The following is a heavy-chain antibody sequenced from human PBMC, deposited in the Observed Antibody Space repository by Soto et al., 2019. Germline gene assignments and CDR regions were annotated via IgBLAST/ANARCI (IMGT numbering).Heavy chain of an antibody. J-gene: IGHJ4*02. Sequence: GGSLRLSCAASGFTFSSYGMHWVRQAPGKGLEWVAVISYDGSNKYYADSVKGRFTISRDNSKNTLYLQMNSLRAEDTAVYYCAKETKWFGELLHNYFDYWGQGTLVTVSS. CDR2: ISYDGSNK. V-gene: IGHV3-30*18. CDR3: AKETKWFGELLHNYFDY. CDR1: GFTFSSYG. D-gene: IGHD3-10*01.